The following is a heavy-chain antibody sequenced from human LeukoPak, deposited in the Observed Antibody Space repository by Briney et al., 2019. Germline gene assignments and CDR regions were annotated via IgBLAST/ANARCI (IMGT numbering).Heavy chain of an antibody. CDR1: GGPISGYY. J-gene: IGHJ4*02. CDR2: VFTSGST. CDR3: ARERATVTTELDC. D-gene: IGHD4-17*01. V-gene: IGHV4-4*07. Sequence: SETLSLTCTVSGGPISGYYWIWIRQPARKGLEWIGRVFTSGSTNYNPSVKSRVTISIDKSKNEFYLNLNSVTATDTALYYCARERATVTTELDCWGQGILVTVSS.